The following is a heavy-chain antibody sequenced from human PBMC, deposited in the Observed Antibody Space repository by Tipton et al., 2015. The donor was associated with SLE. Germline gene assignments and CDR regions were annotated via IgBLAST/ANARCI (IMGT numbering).Heavy chain of an antibody. J-gene: IGHJ5*02. V-gene: IGHV3-21*01. CDR3: ARDSGYSSGWYVH. D-gene: IGHD6-19*01. Sequence: GSLRLSCAASGFTFSSYSMNWVRQAPGKGLEWVSSISSSSSYIYYADSVKGRFTISRDNAKNSLYLQMSSLRAEDTAVYYCARDSGYSSGWYVHWGQGTLVTVSS. CDR2: ISSSSSYI. CDR1: GFTFSSYS.